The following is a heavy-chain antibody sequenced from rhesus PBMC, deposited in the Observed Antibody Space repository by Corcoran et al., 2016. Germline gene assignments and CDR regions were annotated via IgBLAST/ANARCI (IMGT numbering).Heavy chain of an antibody. CDR2: TSGSGGRT. CDR3: AREGYSSGWYRGIDY. CDR1: GGSIRRSNW. J-gene: IGHJ4*01. V-gene: IGHV4S19*01. D-gene: IGHD6-31*01. Sequence: QVQLQESGPGLVKPSETLSLTCAVSGGSIRRSNWLSWIRQPPGYGLEWVGYTSGSGGRTYNNPSLKSRVTISKDTSKNQFSRKLSSVTAADTAVYYCAREGYSSGWYRGIDYWGQGVLVTVSS.